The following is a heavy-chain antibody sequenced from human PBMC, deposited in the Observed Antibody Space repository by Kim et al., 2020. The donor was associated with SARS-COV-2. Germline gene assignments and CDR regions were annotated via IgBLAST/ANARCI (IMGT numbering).Heavy chain of an antibody. J-gene: IGHJ1*01. V-gene: IGHV3-23*01. CDR2: ISGSGGST. D-gene: IGHD3-16*01. CDR3: ARDRPDDYVGGAAAAEYFQH. CDR1: GFTFSSYA. Sequence: GGSLRLSCAASGFTFSSYAMSWVRQAPGKGLEWVSAISGSGGSTYYADSVKGRFTISRDNSKNTLYLQMNSLRAEDTAVYYCARDRPDDYVGGAAAAEYFQHWGQGTLVTVSS.